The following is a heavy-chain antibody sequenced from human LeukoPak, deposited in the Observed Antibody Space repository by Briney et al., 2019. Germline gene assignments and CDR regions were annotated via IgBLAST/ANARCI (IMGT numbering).Heavy chain of an antibody. CDR3: AKGRGTL. V-gene: IGHV3-7*01. J-gene: IGHJ4*02. D-gene: IGHD1-26*01. Sequence: GGSLGLSCAASGFTFSTSWMSWVRQPPGKGLEWVANMNQDGSEKNYVDSVKGRFTISRDNVKNSLYLQMNSLRAEDTAVYYCAKGRGTLWGQGILVTVSS. CDR2: MNQDGSEK. CDR1: GFTFSTSW.